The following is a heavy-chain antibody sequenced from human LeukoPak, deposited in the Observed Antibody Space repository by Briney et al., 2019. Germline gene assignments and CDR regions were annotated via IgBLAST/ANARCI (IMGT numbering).Heavy chain of an antibody. D-gene: IGHD6-19*01. V-gene: IGHV3-9*01. J-gene: IGHJ3*02. CDR1: GFTFDDYA. CDR3: AKSLTSGWWEDAFDI. Sequence: GRSLRLSCAASGFTFDDYAMHWVRQAPGKGLEWVSGISWNSGRIGYADSVKGRFTISRDNAKNSLYLQMNSLRAEDTALYYCAKSLTSGWWEDAFDIWGQGTMVTVSS. CDR2: ISWNSGRI.